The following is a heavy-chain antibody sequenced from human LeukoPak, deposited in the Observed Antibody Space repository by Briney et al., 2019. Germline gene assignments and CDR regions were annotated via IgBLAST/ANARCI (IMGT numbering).Heavy chain of an antibody. Sequence: GGSLRLSCSASGFSFSTYWMHWVRHAPGLGLEWVSRISGDGSAREYADSVKGRFTISRDNARSTLYLQMNSLRVDDTAMYYCAGYSSGWFFDYWGQGNLVTVSS. V-gene: IGHV3-74*01. CDR2: ISGDGSAR. CDR3: AGYSSGWFFDY. J-gene: IGHJ4*02. D-gene: IGHD6-19*01. CDR1: GFSFSTYW.